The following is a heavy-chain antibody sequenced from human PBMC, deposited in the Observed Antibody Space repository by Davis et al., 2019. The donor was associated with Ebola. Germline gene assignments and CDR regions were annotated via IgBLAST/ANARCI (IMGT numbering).Heavy chain of an antibody. D-gene: IGHD6-13*01. CDR2: INPNSGNT. CDR3: ARVESSSWYYLGY. CDR1: GYTFTGYY. V-gene: IGHV1-18*04. Sequence: ASVKVSCKASGYTFTGYYMHWVRQAPGQGLEWMGWINPNSGNTNYAQKLQGRVTMTTDTSTSTAYMELRSLRSDDTAVYYCARVESSSWYYLGYWGQGTLVTVSS. J-gene: IGHJ4*02.